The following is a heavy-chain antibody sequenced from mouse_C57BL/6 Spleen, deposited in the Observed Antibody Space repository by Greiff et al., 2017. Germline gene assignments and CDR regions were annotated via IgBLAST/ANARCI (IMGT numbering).Heavy chain of an antibody. Sequence: QVHVKQSGPGLVQPSPSLSITCTVSGFSLTSYGVHWVRQSPGKGLEWLGVIWSGGSTDYNAACISRLSISKDNSKCQVFFKMNSLQADDTAIYYCAREGFAYWGQGTLVTVSA. CDR1: GFSLTSYG. V-gene: IGHV2-2*01. CDR2: IWSGGST. J-gene: IGHJ3*01. CDR3: AREGFAY.